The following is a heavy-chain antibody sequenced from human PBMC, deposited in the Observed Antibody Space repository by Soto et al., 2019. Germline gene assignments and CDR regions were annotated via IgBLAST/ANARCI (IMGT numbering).Heavy chain of an antibody. Sequence: SETLSLTCTVSGGSVSSYYWSWIRQPPGKGLEWIGYIYYSGSTNYNPSLKSRVTISVDTSKNQFSLKLSSVTAADTAVYYCARYYYDTGRHYYFDYWGQGTLVTVSS. CDR2: IYYSGST. D-gene: IGHD3-22*01. V-gene: IGHV4-59*02. J-gene: IGHJ4*02. CDR3: ARYYYDTGRHYYFDY. CDR1: GGSVSSYY.